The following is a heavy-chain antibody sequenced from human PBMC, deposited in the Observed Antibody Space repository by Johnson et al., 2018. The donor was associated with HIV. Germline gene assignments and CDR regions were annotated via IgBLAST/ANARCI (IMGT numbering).Heavy chain of an antibody. Sequence: VKLVESGGGVVQPGRSLRLSCAASGFTFRSYGMHWVRQAPGKGLEWVAVISYDGSTKYYADSVQGRFTISRDNSKNKLYLQMNSLRTEDTAVYYCARAYTYGAFDIWGQGTMVTVSS. J-gene: IGHJ3*02. CDR1: GFTFRSYG. V-gene: IGHV3-30*03. D-gene: IGHD5-18*01. CDR3: ARAYTYGAFDI. CDR2: ISYDGSTK.